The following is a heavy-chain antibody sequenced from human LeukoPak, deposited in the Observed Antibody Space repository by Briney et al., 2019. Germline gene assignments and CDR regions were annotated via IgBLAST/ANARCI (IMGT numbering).Heavy chain of an antibody. CDR3: ARDDLGTSYFYYGMAV. CDR2: ISSSGSTI. Sequence: GGSLRLSCAAPGFTFSSYSMNWVRQAPGKGLEWVSYISSSGSTIYYADSVKGRFTISRDNAKNSLYLQMNSLRAEDTAVYYCARDDLGTSYFYYGMAVWGQGTTVTVSS. D-gene: IGHD3/OR15-3a*01. CDR1: GFTFSSYS. J-gene: IGHJ6*02. V-gene: IGHV3-48*01.